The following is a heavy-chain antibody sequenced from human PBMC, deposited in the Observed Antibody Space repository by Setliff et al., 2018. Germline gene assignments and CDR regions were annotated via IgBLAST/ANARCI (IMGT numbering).Heavy chain of an antibody. J-gene: IGHJ4*02. V-gene: IGHV1-46*01. Sequence: ASVKVSCKAPGYTFTSYYMHWVRQAPGQGLEWMGIINPSGGSTSYAQKFQGRVTMTRDTSTSTAYMELSSLRSEDTAVYYCARAGDYGDYGGRYWFDYWGQGTLVTVSS. D-gene: IGHD4-17*01. CDR1: GYTFTSYY. CDR3: ARAGDYGDYGGRYWFDY. CDR2: INPSGGST.